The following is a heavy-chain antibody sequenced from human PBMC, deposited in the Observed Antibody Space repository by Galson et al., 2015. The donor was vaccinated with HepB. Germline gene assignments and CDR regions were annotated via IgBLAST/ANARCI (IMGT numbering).Heavy chain of an antibody. CDR3: ARGVNGHYYDSSGEFDY. CDR2: ISAYNGNT. D-gene: IGHD3-22*01. J-gene: IGHJ4*02. V-gene: IGHV1-18*01. Sequence: SVKVSCKASGYTFTSYGISWVRQAPGQGLEWMGWISAYNGNTNYAQKLQGRVTMTTDTSTSTAYMELRSLRSDDTAVYYCARGVNGHYYDSSGEFDYWGQGTLVTVSS. CDR1: GYTFTSYG.